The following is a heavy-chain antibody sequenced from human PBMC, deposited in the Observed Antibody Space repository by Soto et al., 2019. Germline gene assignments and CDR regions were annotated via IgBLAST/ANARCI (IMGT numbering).Heavy chain of an antibody. V-gene: IGHV3-30-3*01. CDR2: ISYDGSNK. J-gene: IGHJ2*01. CDR1: GFTFSSYA. Sequence: QVQLVESGGGVVQPGRSLRLSCAASGFTFSSYAMHWVRQAPGKGLEGVAVISYDGSNKYYADSVKGRFTSSRDNSKNTLYLQMNSLRTEDTAVYYCARPLWRDDYNWGYFDLWGRGTLVTVSS. CDR3: ARPLWRDDYNWGYFDL. D-gene: IGHD4-4*01.